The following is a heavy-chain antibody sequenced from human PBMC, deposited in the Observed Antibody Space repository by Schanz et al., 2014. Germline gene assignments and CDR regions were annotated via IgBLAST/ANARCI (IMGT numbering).Heavy chain of an antibody. CDR2: ISYDGRNK. V-gene: IGHV3-30*19. Sequence: QVQMVESGGGVVQPGRSLRLSCAASGFAFSVYGMHWVRQAPGKGPEWVAVISYDGRNKYYADSVKGRFTISRDNSKNTLYLQMNSLRAEDTAVYYCARPRFDYGEVDYWGQGTLVTVSS. J-gene: IGHJ4*02. CDR3: ARPRFDYGEVDY. D-gene: IGHD4-17*01. CDR1: GFAFSVYG.